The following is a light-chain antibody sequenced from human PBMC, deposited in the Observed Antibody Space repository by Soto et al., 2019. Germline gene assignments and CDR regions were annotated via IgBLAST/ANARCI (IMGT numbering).Light chain of an antibody. CDR2: AAS. CDR3: QQYNNWPRT. Sequence: IVMTHSPATLSVSPWYGSTLSCRASQTVNNNLAWYQQKPGQAPRLLIYAASSRATGIPARFSGSGSGTEFTLTISGLQSEDFAVYYCQQYNNWPRTFGQGTKVDI. V-gene: IGKV3-15*01. J-gene: IGKJ1*01. CDR1: QTVNNN.